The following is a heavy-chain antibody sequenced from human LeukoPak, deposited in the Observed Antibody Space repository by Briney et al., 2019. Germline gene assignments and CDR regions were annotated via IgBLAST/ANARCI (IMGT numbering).Heavy chain of an antibody. J-gene: IGHJ4*02. CDR1: GFNFRNYW. Sequence: GGSLRLSCAASGFNFRNYWMLCARQGPGKGLVWVSRINRDGSSIRYADSVKGRFTISRDNAKNSLYLQMNSLRDEDTAVYYCARDSVAATDYWGQGTLVTVSS. CDR3: ARDSVAATDY. D-gene: IGHD6-19*01. V-gene: IGHV3-74*01. CDR2: INRDGSSI.